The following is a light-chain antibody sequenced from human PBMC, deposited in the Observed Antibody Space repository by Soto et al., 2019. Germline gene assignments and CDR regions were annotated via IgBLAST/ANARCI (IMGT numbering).Light chain of an antibody. CDR2: DAS. CDR3: QQRSNWPIT. V-gene: IGKV3-11*01. J-gene: IGKJ5*01. CDR1: ESVGRH. Sequence: EVVVTQSPATLSVSPGERATLSCRASESVGRHLAWYHQKPGQAPKLLIYDASNRATGIPARFSGSGSGTDFTLTISSLEPEDFAVYYCQQRSNWPITVGQGTRLEIK.